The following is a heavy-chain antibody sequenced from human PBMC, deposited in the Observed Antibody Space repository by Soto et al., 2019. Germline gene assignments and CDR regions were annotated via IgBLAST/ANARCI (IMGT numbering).Heavy chain of an antibody. Sequence: GSAKISSKASGYTFTSYYMHWVRQAPGQGLEWMGIINPSGGSTSYAQKFQGRVTMTRDTSTSTVYMELSSLRSEDTAVYYCAGYVLGSYYNRHSGAFDIWAQGTMVTVSS. CDR3: AGYVLGSYYNRHSGAFDI. J-gene: IGHJ3*02. CDR2: INPSGGST. V-gene: IGHV1-46*01. CDR1: GYTFTSYY. D-gene: IGHD3-10*01.